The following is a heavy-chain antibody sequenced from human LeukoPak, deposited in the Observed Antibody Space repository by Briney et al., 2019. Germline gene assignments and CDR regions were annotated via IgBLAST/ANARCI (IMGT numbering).Heavy chain of an antibody. V-gene: IGHV4-39*07. Sequence: SETLSLTCTVSGGSVSSSSYYWGWIRQPPGKGLEWIGSIYYSGSTYYNPSLKSRVSISVDTSKNQFSLRLSSVTAADTAVYYCARRVGRWFGERAYNYNYMDVWGKGTTVTISS. J-gene: IGHJ6*03. CDR1: GGSVSSSSYY. D-gene: IGHD3-10*01. CDR3: ARRVGRWFGERAYNYNYMDV. CDR2: IYYSGST.